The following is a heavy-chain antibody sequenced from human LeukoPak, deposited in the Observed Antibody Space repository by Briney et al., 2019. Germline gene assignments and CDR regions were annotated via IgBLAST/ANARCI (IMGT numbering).Heavy chain of an antibody. D-gene: IGHD1-26*01. CDR1: GFTFTSSA. V-gene: IGHV1-58*01. J-gene: IGHJ4*02. CDR2: IVVGSGNT. Sequence: GASVKVSCKASGFTFTSSAVQWVRQARGQRLEWIGWIVVGSGNTNYAQKFQERVTITRDMSTSTAYMELSSLRSEHTAVYYCARDAHSGSYIDYWGLGTLVTVSS. CDR3: ARDAHSGSYIDY.